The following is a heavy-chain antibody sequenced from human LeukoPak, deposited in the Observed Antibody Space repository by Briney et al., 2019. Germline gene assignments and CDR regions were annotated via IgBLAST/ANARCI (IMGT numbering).Heavy chain of an antibody. J-gene: IGHJ4*02. CDR3: ARGPMMAWYNNFDY. CDR2: IYYTGST. V-gene: IGHV4-59*01. Sequence: SETLSLTCTVSGGSISTYYWSWIRQPPGKGLEYIGYIYYTGSTNYNPSLKSRVTISVDTSKNQFSLKLSSVTAADTAVYYCARGPMMAWYNNFDYWGQGALVTVSS. CDR1: GGSISTYY. D-gene: IGHD1-1*01.